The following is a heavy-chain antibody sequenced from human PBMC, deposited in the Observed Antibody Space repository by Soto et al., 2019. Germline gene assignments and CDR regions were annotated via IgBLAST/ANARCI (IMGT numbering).Heavy chain of an antibody. V-gene: IGHV3-23*01. CDR1: GFTFSSYA. CDR3: AKDPGPRLEGPTRVFDF. J-gene: IGHJ4*02. D-gene: IGHD1-1*01. CDR2: ISGGGGST. Sequence: EVQLLESGGGLVQPRGSLRLSCAASGFTFSSYAMSWVRQAPGKGLEWVSGISGGGGSTYYADSVKGRFTVARDNSKNTLYLQMSSLSAEDTAIYYCAKDPGPRLEGPTRVFDFWGQGTLLTVSS.